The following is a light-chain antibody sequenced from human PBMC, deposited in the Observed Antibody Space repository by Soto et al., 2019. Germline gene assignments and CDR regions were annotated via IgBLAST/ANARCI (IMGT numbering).Light chain of an antibody. V-gene: IGKV3-11*01. CDR2: DAI. CDR3: QQHSNWFIT. Sequence: DILMSQSPSTLSVSPGERVTLTCRASQNIYSQMAWFLQRPGQTPRLLIYDAISMAPDVPARFSGSWSGTEFTLTINSLQSEDFAVYYCQQHSNWFITFGQGTRLE. CDR1: QNIYSQ. J-gene: IGKJ5*01.